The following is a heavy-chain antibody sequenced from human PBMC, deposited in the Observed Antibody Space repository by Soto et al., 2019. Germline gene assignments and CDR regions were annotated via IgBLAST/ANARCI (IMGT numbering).Heavy chain of an antibody. CDR2: INHSGST. CDR3: ARGRQQLAKRWFDP. CDR1: GGSFSGYY. J-gene: IGHJ5*02. D-gene: IGHD6-13*01. V-gene: IGHV4-34*01. Sequence: SSETLSLTCAVYGGSFSGYYWSWIRQPPGKGLEWIGEINHSGSTNYNPSLKSRVTISVDTSKNQFSLKLSSVTAADTAVYYCARGRQQLAKRWFDPWGQGTLVTVS.